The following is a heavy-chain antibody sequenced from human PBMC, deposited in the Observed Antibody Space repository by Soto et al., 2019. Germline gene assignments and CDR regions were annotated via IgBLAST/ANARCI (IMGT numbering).Heavy chain of an antibody. Sequence: QVQLVQSGADLRKPGASVKVSCKASGSAFTGYFIHWVRLAPGQGLVWMGWINPNSGVTNYAQKFQGWVTMTRDTSLSTAYMELRRLTSDDTAVYYCARQGVVVAATLSYNYCAGDVWGQWTTVTVS. CDR1: GSAFTGYF. V-gene: IGHV1-2*04. CDR2: INPNSGVT. CDR3: ARQGVVVAATLSYNYCAGDV. J-gene: IGHJ6*02. D-gene: IGHD2-15*01.